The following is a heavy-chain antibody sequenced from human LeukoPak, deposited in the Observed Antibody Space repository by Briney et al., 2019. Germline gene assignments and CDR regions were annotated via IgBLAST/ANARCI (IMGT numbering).Heavy chain of an antibody. V-gene: IGHV3-7*01. CDR1: GFTFSSHL. CDR3: AKGRGYKTGNWFDP. D-gene: IGHD5-12*01. J-gene: IGHJ5*02. Sequence: GGSLRLSCEGSGFTFSSHLMSWVRQAPGKGLEWVASIKEDGSEKHYVDSVEGRFTISRDNAKSSLFLQMNSLRAEDTAVYYCAKGRGYKTGNWFDPWGQGTLVTVPS. CDR2: IKEDGSEK.